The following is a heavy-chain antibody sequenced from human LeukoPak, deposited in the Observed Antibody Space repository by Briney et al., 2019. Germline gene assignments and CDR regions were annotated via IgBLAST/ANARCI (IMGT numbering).Heavy chain of an antibody. Sequence: PSQTLSLTCTVSGGSISSGGYYWSWLRQHPVKGLEWIGYIYYSGSTYYNPSVESRCTISVDTSKNQCSRKLSAVTAADTTVLSCASSRPTVTFDYWGHGNLGTASP. CDR2: IYYSGST. CDR3: ASSRPTVTFDY. J-gene: IGHJ4*01. D-gene: IGHD4-11*01. CDR1: GGSISSGGYY. V-gene: IGHV4-31*03.